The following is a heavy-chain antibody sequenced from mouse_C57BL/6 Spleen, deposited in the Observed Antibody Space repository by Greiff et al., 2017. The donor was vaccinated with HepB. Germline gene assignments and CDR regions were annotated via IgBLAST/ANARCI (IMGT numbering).Heavy chain of an antibody. D-gene: IGHD1-1*01. J-gene: IGHJ4*01. CDR1: GFTFSDYG. Sequence: DVMLVESGGGLVKPGGSLKLSCAASGFTFSDYGMHWVRQAPEKGLEWVAYISSGSSTIYYADTVKGRFTISRDNAKNTLFLQMTSLRSEDTAMYYCARRDYYGSSSAMDYWGQGTSVTVSS. V-gene: IGHV5-17*01. CDR2: ISSGSSTI. CDR3: ARRDYYGSSSAMDY.